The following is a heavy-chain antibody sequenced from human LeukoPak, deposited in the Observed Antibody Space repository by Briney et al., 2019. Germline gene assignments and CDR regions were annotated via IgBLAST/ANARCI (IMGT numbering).Heavy chain of an antibody. D-gene: IGHD3-10*01. CDR2: INHSGST. CDR1: GGSFSGYY. Sequence: PSGTLSLTCAVYGGSFSGYYWSWIRQPPGKGLEWIGEINHSGSTNYNPSLKSRVTISVDTSKNQFSLKLSSVTAADTAVYYCASRITMVRGVITSSYYYGMDVWGQGTTVTVSS. CDR3: ASRITMVRGVITSSYYYGMDV. J-gene: IGHJ6*02. V-gene: IGHV4-34*01.